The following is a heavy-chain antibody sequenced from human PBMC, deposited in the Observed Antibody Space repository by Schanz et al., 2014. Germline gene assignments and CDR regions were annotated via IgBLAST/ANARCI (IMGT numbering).Heavy chain of an antibody. CDR1: GGTFSSFG. Sequence: VQLEQPAAEVKNPGSSVKVSCKASGGTFSSFGTNWVRQAPGQGLEWMGRIIPSLGLAKYEQKFQDKVTITADTSTTTAYMELSGLRSEDTAVYYCARGRGFYDYWGQGTLVTVSS. J-gene: IGHJ4*02. CDR2: IIPSLGLA. D-gene: IGHD3-10*01. V-gene: IGHV1-69*02. CDR3: ARGRGFYDY.